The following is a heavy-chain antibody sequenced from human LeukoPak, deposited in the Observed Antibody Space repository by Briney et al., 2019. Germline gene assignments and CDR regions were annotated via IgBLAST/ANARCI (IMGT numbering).Heavy chain of an antibody. CDR1: GFTFRSYA. D-gene: IGHD5-24*01. CDR3: AKDRGMSY. J-gene: IGHJ4*02. CDR2: ISSNGGST. V-gene: IGHV3-64*01. Sequence: GGSLRLSCAASGFTFRSYAMHWVRQAPGKGLEYVSAISSNGGSTYYANSVKGRFTISRDNAKNTLYLQMNSLRAEDTAVYYCAKDRGMSYWGQGTLVTVSS.